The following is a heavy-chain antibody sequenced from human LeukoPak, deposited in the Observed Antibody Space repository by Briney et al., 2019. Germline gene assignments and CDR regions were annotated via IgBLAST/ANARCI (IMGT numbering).Heavy chain of an antibody. Sequence: AGGSLRLSCAASGFTFSGSAMHWVRQASGKGLEWVGRIRSKANSYATAYAASVKGRFTISRDNSKNTLYLQMNSLRAKDTAVYYCAKQYGSGKPRGAFDYWGQGTLVTVSS. CDR2: IRSKANSYAT. D-gene: IGHD3-10*01. V-gene: IGHV3-73*01. J-gene: IGHJ4*02. CDR1: GFTFSGSA. CDR3: AKQYGSGKPRGAFDY.